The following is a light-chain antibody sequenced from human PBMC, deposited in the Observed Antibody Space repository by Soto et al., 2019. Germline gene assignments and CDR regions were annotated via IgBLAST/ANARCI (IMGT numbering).Light chain of an antibody. CDR1: QSVSSN. CDR3: QPYNTWPPWT. CDR2: GAS. Sequence: EVVMTQSPATLSVSPGERATLSCRASQSVSSNLAWYQHKPGQAPRLLIYGASTMATGIPARFSGSGSGTEFTLTISSLQSEDFAVYYCQPYNTWPPWTFGQGTKVELK. V-gene: IGKV3-15*01. J-gene: IGKJ1*01.